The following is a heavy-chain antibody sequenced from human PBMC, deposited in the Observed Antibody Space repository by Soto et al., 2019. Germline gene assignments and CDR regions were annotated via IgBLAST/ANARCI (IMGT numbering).Heavy chain of an antibody. V-gene: IGHV4-39*01. J-gene: IGHJ6*02. D-gene: IGHD6-13*01. Sequence: SETLSLTCTVSGGSISDDTYYWGWIRQPPGKGLEWIGSIYYSGSTYYNPSLKSRVTISVDTSKNQFSLKLSSVTAADTAVYYCARQSAAGIYYYYYYGMDVWGQGTTVTVSS. CDR1: GGSISDDTYY. CDR2: IYYSGST. CDR3: ARQSAAGIYYYYYYGMDV.